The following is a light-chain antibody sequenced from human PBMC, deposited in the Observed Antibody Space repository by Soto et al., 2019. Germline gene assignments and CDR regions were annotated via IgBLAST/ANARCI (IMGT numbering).Light chain of an antibody. CDR3: QQRINWPLT. V-gene: IGKV3-11*01. J-gene: IGKJ4*01. Sequence: ETVLTQSPATLSLSPGERATLSCRASQSVSSYLAWYQQKPGQAPSLLIYDVVNRATGIPARFSGSGSGTDFTLTIGSLEPEDSGVYYCQQRINWPLTFGGGTRVEIK. CDR1: QSVSSY. CDR2: DVV.